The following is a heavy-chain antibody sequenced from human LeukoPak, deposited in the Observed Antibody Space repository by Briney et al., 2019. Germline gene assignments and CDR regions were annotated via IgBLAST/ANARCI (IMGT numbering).Heavy chain of an antibody. CDR3: ARLAGGERGVFDY. V-gene: IGHV4-4*09. D-gene: IGHD3-16*01. CDR1: GGSFSSYY. CDR2: IYTSGST. J-gene: IGHJ4*02. Sequence: TSETLSLTCTVSGGSFSSYYWSWIRQSPGKGLEWIGNIYTSGSTNYNPSLKSRVTISVDTSRTQLSLKLISVTAADTAVYYCARLAGGERGVFDYWGQRTLVTFSS.